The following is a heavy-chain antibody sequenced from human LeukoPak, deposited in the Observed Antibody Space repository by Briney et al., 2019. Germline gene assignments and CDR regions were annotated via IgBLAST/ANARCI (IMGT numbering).Heavy chain of an antibody. D-gene: IGHD6-6*01. CDR3: ARGTGIARPDY. J-gene: IGHJ4*02. CDR2: ISNSGGNT. V-gene: IGHV3-23*01. Sequence: GGSLRLSCAASGFTFNNYAMTWVRQAPGKGLEWVSAISNSGGNTYYADSLKGRFTISRDNSNNTLYLQMYGLRAEDTAVYYCARGTGIARPDYWGQGTLVTVSS. CDR1: GFTFNNYA.